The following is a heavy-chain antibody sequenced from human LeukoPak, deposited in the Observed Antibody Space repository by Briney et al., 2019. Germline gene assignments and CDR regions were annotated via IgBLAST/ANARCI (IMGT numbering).Heavy chain of an antibody. CDR1: GFTFSTYA. V-gene: IGHV3-23*01. J-gene: IGHJ4*02. CDR2: ISASGGST. CDR3: AKDRGPIDY. Sequence: PGGSLRLSYAPSGFTFSTYAMSWVRQAPGKGLEWVSAISASGGSTYYADSVKGRFTISRDNSKNTLYLQMNSLRAEDTAVYYCAKDRGPIDYWGQGTLVTVSS.